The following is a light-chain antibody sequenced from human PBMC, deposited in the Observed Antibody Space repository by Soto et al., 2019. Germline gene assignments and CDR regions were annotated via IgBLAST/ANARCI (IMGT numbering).Light chain of an antibody. J-gene: IGLJ2*01. CDR3: YSYAGGYTLGV. CDR1: NSDVGGYNY. Sequence: QSALAQPRSVSGSPGQSVTISCTGTNSDVGGYNYVSWYQQHPGKAPKLMIYDVTKRPSGVPDRFSGSKSGNTASLTISGLQADDEADYYCYSYAGGYTLGVFGGGTKLTVL. CDR2: DVT. V-gene: IGLV2-11*01.